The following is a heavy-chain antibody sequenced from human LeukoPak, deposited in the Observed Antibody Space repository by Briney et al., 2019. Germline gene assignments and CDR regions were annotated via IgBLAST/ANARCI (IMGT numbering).Heavy chain of an antibody. CDR3: ARLSGSPHPPFDY. CDR1: GGSIISYY. Sequence: SETLSLTCTVSGGSIISYYWSWIRQPPGKGLEWIGYIYYSGSTYYNPSLKSRVTISVDTSKNQFSLKLTSVSAADTAVYYCARLSGSPHPPFDYWGQGTLVTVSS. V-gene: IGHV4-59*08. D-gene: IGHD1-26*01. J-gene: IGHJ4*02. CDR2: IYYSGST.